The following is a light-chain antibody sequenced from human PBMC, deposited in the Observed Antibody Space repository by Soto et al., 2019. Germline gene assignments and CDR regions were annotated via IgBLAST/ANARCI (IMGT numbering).Light chain of an antibody. CDR3: QQSYSNPRT. V-gene: IGKV1-39*01. Sequence: DIQMTQSPSSLSASVGDRVTITCRASQSVGTYLNWYRQKPGKAPNLLIYGVSSLHSGVPSRFSGSGSETDFTLTISSLHPEDFATYYCQQSYSNPRTFGQGTKVEIK. CDR2: GVS. CDR1: QSVGTY. J-gene: IGKJ1*01.